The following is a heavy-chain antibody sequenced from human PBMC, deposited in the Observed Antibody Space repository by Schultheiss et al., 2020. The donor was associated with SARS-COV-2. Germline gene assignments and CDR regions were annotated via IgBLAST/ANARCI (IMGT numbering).Heavy chain of an antibody. CDR2: ISSSSGYR. CDR3: AGTYYDFGSGQVY. D-gene: IGHD3-3*01. V-gene: IGHV3-21*01. Sequence: GGSLRLSCAASGFTFSSYSMNWVRQAPGKGLEWVSSISSSSGYRYYADSLKGRFTISRDNAKNSLYLQMNSLRAEDTAVYYCAGTYYDFGSGQVYWGQGTLVTVSS. J-gene: IGHJ4*02. CDR1: GFTFSSYS.